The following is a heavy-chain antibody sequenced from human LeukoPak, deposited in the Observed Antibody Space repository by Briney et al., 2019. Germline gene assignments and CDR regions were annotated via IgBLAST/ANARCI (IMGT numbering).Heavy chain of an antibody. CDR3: ARDLDIVVVPASWFYP. D-gene: IGHD2-2*03. Sequence: GGSLRLSCAASGFTFSTYSMNWVRQAPGRGLEWVSSISSSSKYIYYADSVKGRFTISRDDAKNSLSLQMDSLRAEDTAVYYCARDLDIVVVPASWFYPWCQGTLVTVSS. CDR1: GFTFSTYS. V-gene: IGHV3-21*01. J-gene: IGHJ5*02. CDR2: ISSSSKYI.